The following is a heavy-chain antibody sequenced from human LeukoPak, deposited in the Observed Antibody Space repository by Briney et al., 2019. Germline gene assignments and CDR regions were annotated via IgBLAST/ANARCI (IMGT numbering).Heavy chain of an antibody. J-gene: IGHJ4*02. V-gene: IGHV3-30-3*01. D-gene: IGHD1-26*01. CDR3: ARDWSFALDY. Sequence: GGSLRLSCAASGFTFSSYAMHWVRQAPGKGLEWVAVISYDGSNKYYADSVKGRFTTSRDNAKNSLYLQMNSLRAEDTAVYYCARDWSFALDYWGQGTLVTVSS. CDR2: ISYDGSNK. CDR1: GFTFSSYA.